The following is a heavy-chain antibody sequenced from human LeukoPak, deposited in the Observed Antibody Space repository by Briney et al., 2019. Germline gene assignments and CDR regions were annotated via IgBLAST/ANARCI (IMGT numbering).Heavy chain of an antibody. Sequence: GASVKVSCKVSGYTLTELSMHWVRQAPGKGLEWMGGFDPEDGETIYAQKFQGRVTMTRDTSISTAYMELSRLRSDDTAVYYCTVATTRNLLDYWGQGTLVTVSS. J-gene: IGHJ4*02. V-gene: IGHV1-24*01. D-gene: IGHD5-12*01. CDR3: TVATTRNLLDY. CDR2: FDPEDGET. CDR1: GYTLTELS.